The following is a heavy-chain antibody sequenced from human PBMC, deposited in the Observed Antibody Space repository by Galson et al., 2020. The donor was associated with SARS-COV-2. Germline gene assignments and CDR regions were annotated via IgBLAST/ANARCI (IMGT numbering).Heavy chain of an antibody. D-gene: IGHD3-3*01. Sequence: QHGEYLKIYCVASGFSFSSYAMHWDRQAPGKGLEWVAFVRYAGKIEYYEDSVKGRFSISRDNPKKTLYLQMNSLTADDTAMYYCTKDLEADFWNGLCVRGRDVYGQGTTVTV. CDR1: GFSFSSYA. V-gene: IGHV3-30*02. CDR2: VRYAGKIE. CDR3: TKDLEADFWNGLCVRGRDV. J-gene: IGHJ6*02.